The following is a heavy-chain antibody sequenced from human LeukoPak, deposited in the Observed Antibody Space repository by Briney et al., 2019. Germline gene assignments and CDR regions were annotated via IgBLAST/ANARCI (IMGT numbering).Heavy chain of an antibody. Sequence: GGSLRLSCAASGFTFSSYEMNWVRQAPGKGLEWVSYISSSGSTIYYADSVKGRFTISRDNAKNSLYLQMSSLRAEDTAIYYCARKISGNYHECIDYWGQGTVHTVSS. CDR3: ARKISGNYHECIDY. CDR2: ISSSGSTI. J-gene: IGHJ4*02. D-gene: IGHD1-26*01. CDR1: GFTFSSYE. V-gene: IGHV3-48*03.